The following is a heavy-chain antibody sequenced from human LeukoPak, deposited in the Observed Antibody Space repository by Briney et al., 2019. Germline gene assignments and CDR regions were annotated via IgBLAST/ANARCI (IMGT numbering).Heavy chain of an antibody. CDR2: MNPNSGNA. CDR3: GRPLQRGSWTQRALDY. D-gene: IGHD3-10*01. J-gene: IGHJ4*02. V-gene: IGHV1-8*02. CDR1: GYTFTSYA. Sequence: ASVKVSCEASGYTFTSYAMNWVRQATGQGLEWMGWMNPNSGNAGYAQRFQGRVTMTRNNSISTAYMELTSLRSEDTAVYYCGRPLQRGSWTQRALDYWGQGTLVTVSS.